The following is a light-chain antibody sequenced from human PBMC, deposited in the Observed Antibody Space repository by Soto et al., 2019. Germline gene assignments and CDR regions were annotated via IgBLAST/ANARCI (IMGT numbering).Light chain of an antibody. CDR2: EVR. Sequence: QSALTQPASVSGSPGQSSTISCTGTASDVGAYDYVSWYQHHQGKPPKLLIFEVRDRPSGVSNRFSGSKSGNTASLTISGLQPEDEADYFCSSSTSSSTLVFGTVTKLTVL. V-gene: IGLV2-14*01. J-gene: IGLJ1*01. CDR1: ASDVGAYDY. CDR3: SSSTSSSTLV.